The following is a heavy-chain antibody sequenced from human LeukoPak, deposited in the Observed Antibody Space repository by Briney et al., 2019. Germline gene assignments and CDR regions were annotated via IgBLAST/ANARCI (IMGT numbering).Heavy chain of an antibody. J-gene: IGHJ5*02. V-gene: IGHV4-30-2*06. CDR2: IYHTGST. CDR1: GVSIGDGLSY. CDR3: ARDRGTSWGGYRFDP. D-gene: IGHD2-2*01. Sequence: SQTLSLTCTVSGVSIGDGLSYWTWIRQSPGKGLEWIGYIYHTGSTDYNPSVESRVTMSVDTTKNQFSLQLNSVTAADTAIYYCARDRGTSWGGYRFDPWGQGTLVTVSS.